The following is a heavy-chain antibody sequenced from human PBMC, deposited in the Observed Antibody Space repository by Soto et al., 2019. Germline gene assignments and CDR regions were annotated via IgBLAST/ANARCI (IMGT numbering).Heavy chain of an antibody. D-gene: IGHD2-2*01. J-gene: IGHJ6*02. CDR1: GGTFSSYA. Sequence: SVKVSCKASGGTFSSYAISWVRQAPGQGLEWMGGIIPIFGTANYAQKFQRRVTITADESTSTAYTELSSLRSEDTAVYYCARRKDIVVVPDMGQAEYYYYYYGMDVWGQGTTVTVSS. CDR3: ARRKDIVVVPDMGQAEYYYYYYGMDV. V-gene: IGHV1-69*13. CDR2: IIPIFGTA.